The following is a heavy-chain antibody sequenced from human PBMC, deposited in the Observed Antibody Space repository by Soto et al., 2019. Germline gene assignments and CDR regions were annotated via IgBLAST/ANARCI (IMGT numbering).Heavy chain of an antibody. CDR3: ARIGAGYYRYYYYGMDV. CDR2: INHSGST. CDR1: GGSFSGYY. D-gene: IGHD3-9*01. Sequence: SETLSLTCAVYGGSFSGYYWSWIRQPPGKGLEWIGEINHSGSTNYNPSLKSRVTISVDTSKNQFSLKLSSVTTADTAVYYCARIGAGYYRYYYYGMDVWGQGTTVTVYS. J-gene: IGHJ6*02. V-gene: IGHV4-34*01.